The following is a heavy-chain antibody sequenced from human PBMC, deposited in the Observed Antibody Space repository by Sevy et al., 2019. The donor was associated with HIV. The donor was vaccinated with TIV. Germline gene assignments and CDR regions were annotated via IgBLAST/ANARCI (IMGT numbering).Heavy chain of an antibody. V-gene: IGHV4-39*01. Sequence: SETLSLTCTVSGGSISGSTNYWGWIRQSPGKGLEWIGSLYYGGSTYLNQSLKSRVTTSVDTSKNQFSLKLNSVTAADTAVYYCVRHLTNYLYWYFDLWGRDALVTVSS. CDR1: GGSISGSTNY. J-gene: IGHJ2*01. CDR3: VRHLTNYLYWYFDL. D-gene: IGHD2-8*01. CDR2: LYYGGST.